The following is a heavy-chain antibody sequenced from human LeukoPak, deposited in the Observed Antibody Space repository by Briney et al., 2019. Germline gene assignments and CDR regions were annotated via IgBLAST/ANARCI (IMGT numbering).Heavy chain of an antibody. D-gene: IGHD6-19*01. J-gene: IGHJ6*02. CDR2: XXXXXXWYN. CDR3: ARDRYSSGWYPHYYYGMDV. Sequence: XXXXXXXWYNDYAVSVKSRITINPDTSKNQFSLQLNSVTPEDTAVYYCARDRYSSGWYPHYYYGMDVWGQGTTVTVSS. V-gene: IGHV6-1*01.